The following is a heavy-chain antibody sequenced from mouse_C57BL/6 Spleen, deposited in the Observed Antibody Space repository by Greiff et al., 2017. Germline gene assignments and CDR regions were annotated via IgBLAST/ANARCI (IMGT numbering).Heavy chain of an antibody. Sequence: EVQLQQSGPELVKPGASVKMSCKASGYTFTDYNMHWVKQSHGKSLEWIGYINPNNGGTSYNQKFKGKATLTGNKSSSTAYMELRSLTAEESAVYYCAREGVYTNGAYWGQGTLVTVSA. CDR1: GYTFTDYN. CDR2: INPNNGGT. D-gene: IGHD2-5*01. CDR3: AREGVYTNGAY. V-gene: IGHV1-22*01. J-gene: IGHJ3*01.